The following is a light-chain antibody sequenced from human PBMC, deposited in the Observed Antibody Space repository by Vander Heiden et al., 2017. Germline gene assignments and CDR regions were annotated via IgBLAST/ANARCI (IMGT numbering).Light chain of an antibody. V-gene: IGKV3-11*01. J-gene: IGKJ4*01. CDR1: QSVSSY. CDR3: QQCNNWPLT. Sequence: DIVLTQSPPTLSLSPGERATLPCSASQSVSSYLVWYQQKPGQAPRLLIYDASNRATGIPARFSGSGSGTDFTLTISSLEPEDFAVYYCQQCNNWPLTFGGGTKVEIK. CDR2: DAS.